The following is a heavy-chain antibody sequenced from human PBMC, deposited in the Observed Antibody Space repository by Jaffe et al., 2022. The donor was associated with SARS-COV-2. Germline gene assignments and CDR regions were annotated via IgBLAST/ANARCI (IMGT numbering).Heavy chain of an antibody. CDR2: ISWNSGSI. CDR1: GFTFDDYA. D-gene: IGHD5-12*01. CDR3: AKDSGGYEKIGYYFDY. V-gene: IGHV3-9*01. Sequence: EVQLVESGGGLVQPGRSLRLSCAASGFTFDDYAMHWVRQAPGKGLEWVSGISWNSGSIGYADSVKGRFTISRDNAKNSLYLQMNSLRAEDTALYYCAKDSGGYEKIGYYFDYWGQGTLVTVSS. J-gene: IGHJ4*02.